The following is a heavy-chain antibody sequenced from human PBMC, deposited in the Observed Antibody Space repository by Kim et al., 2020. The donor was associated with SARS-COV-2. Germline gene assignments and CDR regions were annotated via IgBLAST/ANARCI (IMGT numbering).Heavy chain of an antibody. CDR2: IKSKTDGGTT. CDR1: GFTFSNAW. CDR3: TTVTQDIVVVVAADDDAFDI. Sequence: GGSLRLSCAASGFTFSNAWMSWVRQAPGKGLEWVGRIKSKTDGGTTDYAAPVKGRFTISRDDSKNTLYLQMNSLKTEDTAVYYCTTVTQDIVVVVAADDDAFDIWGQGTMVTVSS. J-gene: IGHJ3*02. V-gene: IGHV3-15*01. D-gene: IGHD2-15*01.